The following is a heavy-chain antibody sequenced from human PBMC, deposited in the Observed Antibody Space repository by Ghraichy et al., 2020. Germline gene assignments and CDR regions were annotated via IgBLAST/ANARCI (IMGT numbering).Heavy chain of an antibody. J-gene: IGHJ4*02. CDR3: VTYSYAGATALY. V-gene: IGHV4-39*01. CDR2: VYYTGST. CDR1: GASISNSNYY. D-gene: IGHD3-10*01. Sequence: ETLNISCTVSGASISNSNYYWGWIRQSPGTGLDWIASVYYTGSTYYNPSLKSRVTMSLDTSKNQFSLRLNSVTAADTAVYYCVTYSYAGATALYWGQGTLVTVSS.